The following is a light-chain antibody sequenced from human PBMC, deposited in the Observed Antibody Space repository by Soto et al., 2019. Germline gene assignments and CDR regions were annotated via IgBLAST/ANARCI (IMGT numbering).Light chain of an antibody. CDR2: DAS. CDR3: QQRSNWPRELT. CDR1: QSVSSY. Sequence: EIVLTPSPATLSLSPGERATLSCRASQSVSSYLAWYQQKPGQAPRLLIYDASNRATGIPARFSGSGSGTDFTLTISSLEPEDFAVYYCQQRSNWPRELTFGGGTKVDIK. J-gene: IGKJ4*01. V-gene: IGKV3-11*01.